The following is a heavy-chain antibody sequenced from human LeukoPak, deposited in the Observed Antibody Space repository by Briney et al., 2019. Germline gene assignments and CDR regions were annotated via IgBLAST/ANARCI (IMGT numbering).Heavy chain of an antibody. V-gene: IGHV4-39*01. J-gene: IGHJ1*01. CDR3: ARRRYYDGSGYLE. Sequence: SETLSLTCSVSGDSFSRSDSYWDWIRQPPGKGLEWIGTIYYSGRTYYSPSLKSRVTMSVNPSNNQFSLNLRSVTAADTALYYCARRRYYDGSGYLEWGQGTLLSVSS. CDR2: IYYSGRT. CDR1: GDSFSRSDSY. D-gene: IGHD3-22*01.